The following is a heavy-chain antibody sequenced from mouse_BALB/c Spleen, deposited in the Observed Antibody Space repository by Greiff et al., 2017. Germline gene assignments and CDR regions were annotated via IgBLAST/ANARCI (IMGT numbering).Heavy chain of an antibody. V-gene: IGHV5-6-3*01. CDR2: INSNGGST. J-gene: IGHJ1*01. Sequence: EVQVVESGGGLVQPGGSLRLSCAASGFTFSSYGMAWVRQTPDKRLELVATINSNGGSTYYPDSVTGRFTISIDNANNTRYLQLSRLKSEDTDMYYCSRDRDDGGSGYFDDWGAGTTVTVSS. CDR1: GFTFSSYG. CDR3: SRDRDDGGSGYFDD. D-gene: IGHD1-1*02.